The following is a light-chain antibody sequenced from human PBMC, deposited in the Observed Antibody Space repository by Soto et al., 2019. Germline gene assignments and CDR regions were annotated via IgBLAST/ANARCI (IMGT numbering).Light chain of an antibody. CDR3: QYYGRSPSWT. Sequence: IVLTQSPGTLSLSPGERATLSCRASQRVASGYLTWYQQKPGQAPRLLIYGDSSRATGIPDRFSGSGSGTDFTLTISRLEPEDFAVYYCQYYGRSPSWTFGQGTKGEFK. J-gene: IGKJ1*01. CDR1: QRVASGY. V-gene: IGKV3-20*01. CDR2: GDS.